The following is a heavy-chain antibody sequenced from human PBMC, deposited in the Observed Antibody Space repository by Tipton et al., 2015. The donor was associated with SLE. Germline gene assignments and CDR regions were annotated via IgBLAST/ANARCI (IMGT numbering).Heavy chain of an antibody. Sequence: SLRLSCAASGFTFSSYGMHWVRQAPGKGLEWVAVIWYDGSNKYYADSVKGRFTISRDNSKNTLYLQMNSLRAEDTAMYYCAKEVGQLGSFDYWGQGTLVTVSS. V-gene: IGHV3-30*18. D-gene: IGHD6-6*01. CDR2: IWYDGSNK. J-gene: IGHJ4*02. CDR1: GFTFSSYG. CDR3: AKEVGQLGSFDY.